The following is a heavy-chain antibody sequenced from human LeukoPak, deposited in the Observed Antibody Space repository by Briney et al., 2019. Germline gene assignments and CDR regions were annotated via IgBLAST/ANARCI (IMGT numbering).Heavy chain of an antibody. CDR2: INPNSGDT. Sequence: EASVKVSCKASGYIFTGYYMHWVRQAPGQGLEWMGWINPNSGDTNYAQKFQGRVTMTRDTSISTAYMELSRLRSDDTAVYYCARDKKSSGYYYRFWFDPWGQGTLVTVSS. CDR3: ARDKKSSGYYYRFWFDP. D-gene: IGHD3-22*01. V-gene: IGHV1-2*02. J-gene: IGHJ5*02. CDR1: GYIFTGYY.